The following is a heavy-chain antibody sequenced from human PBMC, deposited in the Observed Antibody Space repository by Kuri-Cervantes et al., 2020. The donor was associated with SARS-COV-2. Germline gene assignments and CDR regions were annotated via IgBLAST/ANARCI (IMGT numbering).Heavy chain of an antibody. CDR3: ARDRRGDGSGYSSWFDP. CDR2: IKPNSGGT. D-gene: IGHD3-22*01. V-gene: IGHV1-2*02. CDR1: GYTFSGYY. Sequence: ASVKVSCKASGYTFSGYYIHWVRQAPGQGLEWMGWIKPNSGGTNYAQKFQGRVTMTRDTSISTAYMELSRLRSDDTAVYYCARDRRGDGSGYSSWFDPWGQGTLVTVSS. J-gene: IGHJ5*02.